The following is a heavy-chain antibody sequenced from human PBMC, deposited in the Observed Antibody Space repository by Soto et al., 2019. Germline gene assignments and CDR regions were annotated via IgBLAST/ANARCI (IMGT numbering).Heavy chain of an antibody. CDR3: AITSGYYDILTGPVDY. V-gene: IGHV1-69*13. CDR2: IIPIFGTA. CDR1: GGTFSSYA. J-gene: IGHJ4*02. D-gene: IGHD3-9*01. Sequence: GASVKVSCKASGGTFSSYAISWVRQAPGQGLEWMGGIIPIFGTANYAQKFQGRVTITADESTSTAYMELSSLRSEDTAVYYCAITSGYYDILTGPVDYWGQGTLVTVSS.